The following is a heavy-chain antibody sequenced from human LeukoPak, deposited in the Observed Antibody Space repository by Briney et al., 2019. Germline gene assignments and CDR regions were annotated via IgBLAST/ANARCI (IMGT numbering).Heavy chain of an antibody. Sequence: SETLSLTCTVSGGSISSYYWSWIRQPPGKGLEWIGYIYYSGSTNYNPSLKSRVTISVDTSKNQFSLKLSSVTAADTAVYYCARRGAAISGPMAFDIWGQGTMVTVSS. D-gene: IGHD3-3*02. CDR3: ARRGAAISGPMAFDI. CDR1: GGSISSYY. CDR2: IYYSGST. J-gene: IGHJ3*02. V-gene: IGHV4-59*08.